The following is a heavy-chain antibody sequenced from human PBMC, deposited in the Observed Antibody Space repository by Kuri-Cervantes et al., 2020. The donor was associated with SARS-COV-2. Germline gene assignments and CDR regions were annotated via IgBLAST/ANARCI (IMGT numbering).Heavy chain of an antibody. V-gene: IGHV3-11*06. J-gene: IGHJ4*02. CDR2: ISGSSSFT. D-gene: IGHD4-17*01. Sequence: GESLKISCETSGFSFTDYYVSWIRQIPGGGLEWLSFISGSSSFTNSADSVKGRFTISKDNAKTSVYLQMTSLRAEDTALYYCAIDNGRGAFDHWGQGTLVTVSS. CDR1: GFSFTDYY. CDR3: AIDNGRGAFDH.